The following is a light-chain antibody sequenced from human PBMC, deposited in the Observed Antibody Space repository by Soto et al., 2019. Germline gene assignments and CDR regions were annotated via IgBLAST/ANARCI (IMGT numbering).Light chain of an antibody. Sequence: EIVLTQSPGTLSLSPGERATLSCRASQTVSSTFLAWYQQRPGQAPRLLIFGASKRATGIPDRFSGSGSGTDFSLTVSRLDPEDFAAYYCQQYGSSPPTFGQGTKLEIK. CDR2: GAS. CDR1: QTVSSTF. CDR3: QQYGSSPPT. J-gene: IGKJ2*01. V-gene: IGKV3-20*01.